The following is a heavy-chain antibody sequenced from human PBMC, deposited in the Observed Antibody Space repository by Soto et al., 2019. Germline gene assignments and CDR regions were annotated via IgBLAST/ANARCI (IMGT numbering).Heavy chain of an antibody. V-gene: IGHV3-73*01. CDR3: TRPQVGYEEPYYYYGMDV. Sequence: PGGSLRLSCAASGFTFSGSAMHWVRQASGKGLEWVGRIRSKANSYATAYAASVKGRFTISRDDSKNTAYLQMNSLKTEDTAVYYCTRPQVGYEEPYYYYGMDVWGQGTTVTVSS. J-gene: IGHJ6*02. CDR2: IRSKANSYAT. D-gene: IGHD1-26*01. CDR1: GFTFSGSA.